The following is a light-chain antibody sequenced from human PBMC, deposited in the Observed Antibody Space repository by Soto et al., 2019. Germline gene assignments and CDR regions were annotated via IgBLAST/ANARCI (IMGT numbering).Light chain of an antibody. J-gene: IGLJ3*02. CDR1: SSDIGRYNL. V-gene: IGLV2-23*02. CDR2: EAT. CDR3: SLYASTNTFM. Sequence: QSVLTQPASVPGSPGQSITISCTGTSSDIGRYNLVSWYQQHPGKPPKLMIYEATKRPSGVSNRFSGSKSGNTASLTISGLQAEDEADYYCSLYASTNTFMFGGGTKLTVL.